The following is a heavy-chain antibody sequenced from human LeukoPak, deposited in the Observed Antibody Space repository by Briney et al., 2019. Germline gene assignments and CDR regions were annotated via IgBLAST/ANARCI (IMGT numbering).Heavy chain of an antibody. CDR2: INHSGST. V-gene: IGHV4-34*01. CDR3: ARGHNPKAYFDY. D-gene: IGHD5-24*01. J-gene: IGHJ4*02. Sequence: PSETLSLTSAVYGGSFSGYYWSWIRQPPGKGLEWIGEINHSGSTNYNPSLKSRVTISVDTSKNQFSLKLSSVTAADTAVYYCARGHNPKAYFDYWGQGTLVTVSS. CDR1: GGSFSGYY.